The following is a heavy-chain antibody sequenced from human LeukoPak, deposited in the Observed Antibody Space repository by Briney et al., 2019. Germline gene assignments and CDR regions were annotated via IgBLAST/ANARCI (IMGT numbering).Heavy chain of an antibody. CDR2: ISASGGST. V-gene: IGHV3-23*01. Sequence: GGSLRLSCAVSGFTFSSYAMRWLRQAPGKGLEGGSVISASGGSTDYADSVKGRFTISRDNSKNTLYLQMNSLRAEDTAVYYCAKEARTFGDPGHFDYWGQGTLVTVSS. CDR1: GFTFSSYA. J-gene: IGHJ4*02. D-gene: IGHD3-10*01. CDR3: AKEARTFGDPGHFDY.